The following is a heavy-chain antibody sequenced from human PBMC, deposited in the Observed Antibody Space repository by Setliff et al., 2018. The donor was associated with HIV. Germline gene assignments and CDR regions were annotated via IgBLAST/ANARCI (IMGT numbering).Heavy chain of an antibody. CDR3: ARALGIGSAYFQH. CDR1: GGSISSGGYY. D-gene: IGHD6-19*01. CDR2: IYYSGST. Sequence: LSLTCTVSGGSISSGGYYWSWIRQHPGKGLEWIAYIYYSGSTYYNPSLQSRVTISVDTSKNQFSLKVTPVTAADTAVYYCARALGIGSAYFQHWGLGTLVTVSS. J-gene: IGHJ1*01. V-gene: IGHV4-31*03.